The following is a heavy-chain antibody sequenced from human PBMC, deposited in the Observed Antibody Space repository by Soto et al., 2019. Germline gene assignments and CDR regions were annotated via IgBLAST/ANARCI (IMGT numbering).Heavy chain of an antibody. Sequence: PGGSLRLSCVASGFTFNDFARHWVRQAPGKGLEWVSGIPWNSGTLDYADSVRGRFSISRDNAKNSLYLQMNSLRVEDTALYYCARHRGYHYYGMDVWGQGTTVIVSS. CDR1: GFTFNDFA. V-gene: IGHV3-9*01. CDR2: IPWNSGTL. CDR3: ARHRGYHYYGMDV. J-gene: IGHJ6*02.